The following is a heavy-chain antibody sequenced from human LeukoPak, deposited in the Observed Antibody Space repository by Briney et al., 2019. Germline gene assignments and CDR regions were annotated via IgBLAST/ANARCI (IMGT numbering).Heavy chain of an antibody. Sequence: GGSLRLSCAASGFTFSSYSMNWVRQAPGKGLEWVSVIYSGGSTYYADSVKGRFTISRDNSKNALYLQMNSLRAEDTAVYYCARDRTGVFGVVINYMDVWGKGATVTVSS. CDR1: GFTFSSYS. J-gene: IGHJ6*03. V-gene: IGHV3-66*02. D-gene: IGHD3-3*01. CDR2: IYSGGST. CDR3: ARDRTGVFGVVINYMDV.